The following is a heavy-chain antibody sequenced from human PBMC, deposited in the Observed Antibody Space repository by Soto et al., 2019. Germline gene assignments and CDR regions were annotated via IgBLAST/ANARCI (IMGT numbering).Heavy chain of an antibody. J-gene: IGHJ6*03. CDR1: GGSISNFY. CDR2: VYYTGST. V-gene: IGHV4-59*08. Sequence: SETLSLTCTVSGGSISNFYWSWIRQPPGKGLEWIGYVYYTGSTSYNPSLKRRVTFSADSSRGQFSLRLNSVTAADTAVYYCAYSVVGPDHLADAFEDYYYYMDVWGKGTTVTVSS. D-gene: IGHD2-21*01. CDR3: AYSVVGPDHLADAFEDYYYYMDV.